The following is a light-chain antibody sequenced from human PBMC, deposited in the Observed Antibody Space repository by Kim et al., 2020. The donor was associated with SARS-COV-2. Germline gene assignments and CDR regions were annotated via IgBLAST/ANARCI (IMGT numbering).Light chain of an antibody. Sequence: APGERATRSCRASQSVSGGLAWYQQQPGQAPRLLIYGAATRATGIPARFSGSGSGTEFTLTITSRQSEDVATYYCQQYNNWPSLTFGGGTKVDIK. CDR2: GAA. CDR3: QQYNNWPSLT. V-gene: IGKV3-15*01. CDR1: QSVSGG. J-gene: IGKJ4*01.